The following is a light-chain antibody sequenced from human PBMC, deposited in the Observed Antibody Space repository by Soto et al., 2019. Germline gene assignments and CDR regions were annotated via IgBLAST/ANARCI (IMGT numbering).Light chain of an antibody. Sequence: ENVLKQSPATLSVYPGERVTLSCRASQNLHSFLNWYQQRPVQAPRPLIYDGSKRAAGVPDRISGDGSGTDYTLTISSLEPEDFAVYYCQQRTRWPMTFGQGTRLEN. CDR3: QQRTRWPMT. V-gene: IGKV3-11*01. J-gene: IGKJ5*01. CDR2: DGS. CDR1: QNLHSF.